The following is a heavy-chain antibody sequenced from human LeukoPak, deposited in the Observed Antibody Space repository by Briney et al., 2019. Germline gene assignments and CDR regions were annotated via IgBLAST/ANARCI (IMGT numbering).Heavy chain of an antibody. CDR3: ARHPAYGDYVWFDP. CDR1: GVSITSYY. Sequence: SETLSLTCTVSGVSITSYYWSWIRRPPGKGLEWIGYIYYSGSTNYNPSLKSRVTISVDTSKNQFSLRLNSVTAADTAVYYCARHPAYGDYVWFDPWGQGALVTVSS. D-gene: IGHD4-17*01. CDR2: IYYSGST. V-gene: IGHV4-59*08. J-gene: IGHJ5*02.